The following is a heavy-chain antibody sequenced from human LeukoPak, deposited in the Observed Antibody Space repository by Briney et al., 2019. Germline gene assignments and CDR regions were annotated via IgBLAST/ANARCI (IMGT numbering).Heavy chain of an antibody. D-gene: IGHD2-2*01. CDR1: GGSFSGYY. Sequence: PSETLSLTCAVYGGSFSGYYWSWIRQPPGKGLEWIGEINHSGSTNYNPSLKSRVTISVDTSKNQFSLKLSSVTAADTAVYYCARGIVVEPTANWFDPWGQGTLVTVSS. CDR2: INHSGST. V-gene: IGHV4-34*01. CDR3: ARGIVVEPTANWFDP. J-gene: IGHJ5*02.